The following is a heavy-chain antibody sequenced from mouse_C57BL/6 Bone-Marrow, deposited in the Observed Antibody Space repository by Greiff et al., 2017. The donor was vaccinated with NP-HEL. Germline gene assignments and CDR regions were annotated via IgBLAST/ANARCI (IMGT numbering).Heavy chain of an antibody. Sequence: EVKLQESGGGLVQPGGSLKLSCAASGFTFSDYGMAWVRQAPRKGPEWVAFISNLAYSIYYADTVTGRFTISRENAKNTLYLEMSSLRSEDTAMYYCAREAYYYGSSYYAMDYWGQGTSVTVSS. CDR3: AREAYYYGSSYYAMDY. CDR2: ISNLAYSI. J-gene: IGHJ4*01. CDR1: GFTFSDYG. V-gene: IGHV5-15*01. D-gene: IGHD1-1*01.